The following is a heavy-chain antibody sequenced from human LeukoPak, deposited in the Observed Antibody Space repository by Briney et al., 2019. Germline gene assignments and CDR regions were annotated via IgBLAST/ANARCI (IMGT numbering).Heavy chain of an antibody. J-gene: IGHJ3*02. D-gene: IGHD6-25*01. CDR3: AGYNVGSGWAQAVEI. CDR1: DGSIKDYY. V-gene: IGHV4-59*01. CDR2: AHYSGTT. Sequence: SETLSLTCTVSDGSIKDYYWNWIRQPPGKGLEWLGFAHYSGTTKYNPSLNSRVTISIDTSRSQFSLRLTSVTAADAALYYCAGYNVGSGWAQAVEIWGQGTMFVVSS.